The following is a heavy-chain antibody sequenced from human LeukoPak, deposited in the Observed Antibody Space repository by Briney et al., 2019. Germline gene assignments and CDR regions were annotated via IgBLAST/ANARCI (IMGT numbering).Heavy chain of an antibody. CDR3: ARRGIAVAGTPAEYFQH. CDR1: GYTFTNYW. D-gene: IGHD6-19*01. Sequence: GESLKISCKGSGYTFTNYWIGWVRQMPGKGLEWMGIIYPGDSDTRYSPSFQGQVTISADKSISTSYLQWSCLKASDNAMYYCARRGIAVAGTPAEYFQHWGQGTLVTVSS. J-gene: IGHJ1*01. CDR2: IYPGDSDT. V-gene: IGHV5-51*01.